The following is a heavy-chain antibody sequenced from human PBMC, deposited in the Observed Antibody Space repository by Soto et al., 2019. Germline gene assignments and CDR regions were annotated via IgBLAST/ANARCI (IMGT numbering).Heavy chain of an antibody. D-gene: IGHD6-19*01. V-gene: IGHV3-23*01. Sequence: EVQLLESGGDLVQPGGSLRLSCAVSGFTFSSFSMTWVRQAPGKGLEWVSTLSASGDTADYADSVTGRFIISRDNSKSTLYLQMNSLRADDTAMYYCAKDRSLYSTDWYADFWGQGTLVTVSP. J-gene: IGHJ4*02. CDR1: GFTFSSFS. CDR3: AKDRSLYSTDWYADF. CDR2: LSASGDTA.